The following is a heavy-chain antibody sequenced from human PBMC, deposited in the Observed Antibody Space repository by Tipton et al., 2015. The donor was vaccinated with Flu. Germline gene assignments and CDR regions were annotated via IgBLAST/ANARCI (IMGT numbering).Heavy chain of an antibody. V-gene: IGHV3-74*01. D-gene: IGHD2-21*01. Sequence: SGFTFSSYWIHWVRQAPGKGLVWVSCINPDGSSANYADSVKGRFTISRDNAKNTLYLQMNSLRAEDTAVYYCARLAYCGGDCSDYWGQGTLVTVSS. J-gene: IGHJ4*02. CDR1: GFTFSSYW. CDR2: INPDGSSA. CDR3: ARLAYCGGDCSDY.